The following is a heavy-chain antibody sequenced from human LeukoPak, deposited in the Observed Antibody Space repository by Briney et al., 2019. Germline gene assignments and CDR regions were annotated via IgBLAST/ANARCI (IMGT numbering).Heavy chain of an antibody. CDR3: ARQGGSNSPYYYYYIDV. CDR1: GYSISSGYY. CDR2: IYHSGST. V-gene: IGHV4-38-2*01. D-gene: IGHD6-13*01. Sequence: SETLSLTCVVSGYSISSGYYWGWFRQPPGKGLEWIGCIYHSGSTHFNPSLKSRVTILVDTSKNQLSLKVSSVTAADTAVYYCARQGGSNSPYYYYYIDVSGKGTTVTVSS. J-gene: IGHJ6*03.